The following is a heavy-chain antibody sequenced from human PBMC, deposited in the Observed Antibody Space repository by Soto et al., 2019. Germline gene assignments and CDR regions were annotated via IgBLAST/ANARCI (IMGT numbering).Heavy chain of an antibody. Sequence: VQLVQSGAEVKKPGSSVKVSCKASGGTFSRYSITWVRQAPGHELEWIGRIIPSFGIASYAQKFQGRVTINEDESTSTAYMELSSLRTDDTAVYYCAREDRDRETGLVPAAIDGMDVWGQGTTVTVSS. D-gene: IGHD2-2*01. CDR2: IIPSFGIA. CDR1: GGTFSRYS. J-gene: IGHJ6*02. CDR3: AREDRDRETGLVPAAIDGMDV. V-gene: IGHV1-69*08.